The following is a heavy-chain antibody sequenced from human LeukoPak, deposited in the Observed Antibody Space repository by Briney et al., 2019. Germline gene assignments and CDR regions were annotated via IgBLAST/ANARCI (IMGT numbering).Heavy chain of an antibody. CDR3: ARAYSSSHYYFDY. J-gene: IGHJ4*02. CDR1: GYTFTNYY. Sequence: ASVKVSCKASGYTFTNYYIHWVRQAPGQGLEWMGRINPSGGSTGYAQKFQGSVAMTRDTSTSTVYMELSSLRSEDTAVYYCARAYSSSHYYFDYWGQGTLVTASS. CDR2: INPSGGST. D-gene: IGHD6-13*01. V-gene: IGHV1-46*01.